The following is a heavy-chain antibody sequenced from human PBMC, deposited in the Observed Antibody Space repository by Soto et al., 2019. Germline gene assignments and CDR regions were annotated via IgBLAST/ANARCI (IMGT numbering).Heavy chain of an antibody. J-gene: IGHJ5*02. CDR3: ARDPDYVFWIGFIRPWFVP. Sequence: SVKVSCKASGYTFTSYGISWVRQAPGQGLEWMGWISAYNGNTNYAQKLQGRVTMTTDTSTSTAYMELRSLRSDDTAVYYCARDPDYVFWIGFIRPWFVPWCQGILVTV. CDR2: ISAYNGNT. CDR1: GYTFTSYG. D-gene: IGHD3-3*01. V-gene: IGHV1-18*04.